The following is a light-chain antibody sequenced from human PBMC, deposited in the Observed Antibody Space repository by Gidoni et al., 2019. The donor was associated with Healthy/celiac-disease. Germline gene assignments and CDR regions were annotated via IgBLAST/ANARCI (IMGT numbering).Light chain of an antibody. V-gene: IGKV4-1*01. CDR2: WAS. Sequence: DIVMTQSRESLAVSLGERATINCKSSQSVLYSSNNKNYLAWYQQKPGQPPKLLIYWASTRESGVPDRFSGSGSGTDFTLTISSLQSEDVAVYYCQQYYSTYSFXXXTKLEIK. J-gene: IGKJ2*03. CDR1: QSVLYSSNNKNY. CDR3: QQYYSTYS.